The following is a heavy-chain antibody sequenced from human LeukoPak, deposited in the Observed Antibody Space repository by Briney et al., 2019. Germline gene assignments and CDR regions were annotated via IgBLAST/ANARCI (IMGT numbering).Heavy chain of an antibody. D-gene: IGHD2-2*01. J-gene: IGHJ4*02. CDR2: IIPIFGTA. CDR3: ARGGIYCSSTSCYSDY. Sequence: ASVKVSCKASGGTFSSYAISWVRQAPGQGLEWMGGIIPIFGTANYAQKFQGRVTITADESTSTAYMELSSLRSEDTAVYYCARGGIYCSSTSCYSDYWGQGTLVTVSS. V-gene: IGHV1-69*13. CDR1: GGTFSSYA.